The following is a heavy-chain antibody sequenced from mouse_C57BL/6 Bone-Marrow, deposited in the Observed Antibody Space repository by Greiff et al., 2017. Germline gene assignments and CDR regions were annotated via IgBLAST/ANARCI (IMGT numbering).Heavy chain of an antibody. CDR3: ARGLYDYLFAY. Sequence: QVQLQQSGAELVKPGASVKISCKASGYAFSSYWMNWVKQRPGKGLEWIGQIYPGDGDTNYNGKFKGKATLTADKSSSTAYMQLSSLTSEDSAVYFCARGLYDYLFAYWGQGTLVTVSA. CDR1: GYAFSSYW. V-gene: IGHV1-80*01. D-gene: IGHD2-4*01. CDR2: IYPGDGDT. J-gene: IGHJ3*01.